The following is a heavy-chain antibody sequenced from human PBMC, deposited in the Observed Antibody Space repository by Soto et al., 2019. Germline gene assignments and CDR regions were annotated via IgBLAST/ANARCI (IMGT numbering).Heavy chain of an antibody. CDR3: ARGQSSGWSNWFDP. CDR2: ISAYNGNT. Sequence: GASVKVSCKASGYTLTNYGISWVRPALGQGLEWMGWISAYNGNTNYAQKLQGRVTMTTDTSTSTAYMELRSLRSDDTAVYYCARGQSSGWSNWFDPWGQGTLVTVSS. J-gene: IGHJ5*02. D-gene: IGHD6-19*01. V-gene: IGHV1-18*04. CDR1: GYTLTNYG.